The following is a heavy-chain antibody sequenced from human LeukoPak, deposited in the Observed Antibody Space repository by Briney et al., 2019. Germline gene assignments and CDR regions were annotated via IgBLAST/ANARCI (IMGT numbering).Heavy chain of an antibody. CDR1: GFTFNTYA. CDR3: AKGVAMVRGVTHFDC. CDR2: IIGGRGSA. J-gene: IGHJ4*02. V-gene: IGHV3-23*01. D-gene: IGHD3-10*01. Sequence: PGGTLRLSCAASGFTFNTYAMSWVRQAPGKGLEWVSGIIGGRGSAFYADSVKGRFTISRDNSKNTMYLEMNSLTVDDTALYYCAKGVAMVRGVTHFDCWGQGTLVTVPS.